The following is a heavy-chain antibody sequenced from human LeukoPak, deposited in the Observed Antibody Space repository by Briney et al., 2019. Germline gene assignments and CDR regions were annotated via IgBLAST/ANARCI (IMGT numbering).Heavy chain of an antibody. CDR1: GYTFTGYY. J-gene: IGHJ5*02. CDR3: ARAGVLRYFDWLQRADNWFDP. CDR2: INPNSGGT. V-gene: IGHV1-2*02. Sequence: ASVKVSCKASGYTFTGYYMHWVRQAPGQGLEWMGWINPNSGGTNYAQKFQGRVTMTTDTSTSTAYMELRSLRSDDTAVYYCARAGVLRYFDWLQRADNWFDPWGQGTLVTVSS. D-gene: IGHD3-9*01.